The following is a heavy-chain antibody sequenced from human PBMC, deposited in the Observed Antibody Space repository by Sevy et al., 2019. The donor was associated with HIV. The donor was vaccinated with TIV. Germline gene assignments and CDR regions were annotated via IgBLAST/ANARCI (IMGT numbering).Heavy chain of an antibody. D-gene: IGHD3-22*01. CDR1: GFPFDTFA. CDR3: TTANYYDSSGYSFDY. Sequence: GGSLRLSCTAFGFPFDTFALNWVRQAPGKGLEWVGRIKSKTDGGTTDYAAPVKGRFTISRDDSKNTLYLQMNSLKTEDTAVYYCTTANYYDSSGYSFDYWGQGTLVTVSS. CDR2: IKSKTDGGTT. J-gene: IGHJ4*02. V-gene: IGHV3-15*01.